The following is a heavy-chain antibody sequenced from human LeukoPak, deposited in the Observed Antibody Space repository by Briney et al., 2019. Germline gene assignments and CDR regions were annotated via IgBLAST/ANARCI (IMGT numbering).Heavy chain of an antibody. J-gene: IGHJ4*02. CDR2: ISENSGDT. CDR3: ARDPRTVRI. D-gene: IGHD1-1*01. V-gene: IGHV3-11*06. Sequence: GGSLRLSCVASGFTFSASYMTWVRQPPGKGLEWLSYISENSGDTNYADSVKGRFTVSRDNAKNSLYLQMSSLRVEDTAVYYCARDPRTVRIWGQGTLVTVSS. CDR1: GFTFSASY.